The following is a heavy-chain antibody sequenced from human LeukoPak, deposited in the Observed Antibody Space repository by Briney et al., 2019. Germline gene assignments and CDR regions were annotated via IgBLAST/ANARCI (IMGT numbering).Heavy chain of an antibody. CDR3: AKEALGYCSSTSCYGTDY. J-gene: IGHJ4*02. CDR1: GFTFSSYA. Sequence: GGSLRLSCAASGFTFSSYAMSWVRQAPGKGLEWVSDISGSGGSTYYADSVKGRFTISRDNSKNTLYLQMSSLRAEDTAVYYCAKEALGYCSSTSCYGTDYWGQGTLVTVSS. D-gene: IGHD2-2*01. CDR2: ISGSGGST. V-gene: IGHV3-23*01.